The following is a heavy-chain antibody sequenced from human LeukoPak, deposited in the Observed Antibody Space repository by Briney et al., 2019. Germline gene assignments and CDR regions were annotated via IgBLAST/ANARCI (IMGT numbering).Heavy chain of an antibody. CDR1: GGSFSGYY. CDR2: INHSGST. Sequence: SETLSLTCAVYGGSFSGYYWSWIRQPPGKGLEWIGEINHSGSTNYNPSLKSRVTISVDTSKNQFSLKLSSVTAADTAVYYCASILLWFGAYDYWGQGTLVTVSS. CDR3: ASILLWFGAYDY. J-gene: IGHJ4*02. D-gene: IGHD3-10*01. V-gene: IGHV4-34*01.